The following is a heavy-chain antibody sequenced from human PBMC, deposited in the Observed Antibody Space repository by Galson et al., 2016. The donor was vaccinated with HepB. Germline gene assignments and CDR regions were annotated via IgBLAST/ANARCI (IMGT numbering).Heavy chain of an antibody. V-gene: IGHV3-53*01. CDR2: IFSFDAT. J-gene: IGHJ3*02. CDR1: GFTVSGKY. Sequence: SLRLSCAASGFTVSGKYMSWARLAPGKGLEWVSAIFSFDATFYRESVKGRFTIFRDTSRNTLYLQMDNLRADDTAIYYCEGFPDPLDIWGLGTMVTVS. CDR3: EGFPDPLDI.